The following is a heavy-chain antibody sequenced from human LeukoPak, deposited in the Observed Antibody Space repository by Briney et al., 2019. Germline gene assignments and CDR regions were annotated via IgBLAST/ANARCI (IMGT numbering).Heavy chain of an antibody. CDR1: GFTVSATY. V-gene: IGHV3-53*01. D-gene: IGHD4-17*01. CDR2: IYTGGNT. CDR3: ARGTVTAPDY. Sequence: GGSLRLSCAASGFTVSATYMNWVRQAPGKGLEWVSIIYTGGNTYYADSVKGRFTISTDISKNTLYLQMNSLRAEDTAVYYCARGTVTAPDYWGQGTLVTVSS. J-gene: IGHJ4*02.